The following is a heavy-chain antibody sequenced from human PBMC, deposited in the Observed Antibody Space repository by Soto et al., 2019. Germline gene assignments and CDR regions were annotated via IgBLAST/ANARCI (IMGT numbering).Heavy chain of an antibody. CDR3: ARDLSSGGWFGP. Sequence: SETLSLTCTVSGDSVRGYSWTWIRQPPGKALEWIGCIYYSGSTNYNPSLKSRVTISLDTSKNQFSLKLSSVTAADTALYYCARDLSSGGWFGPWGQGTLVTVS. CDR1: GDSVRGYS. V-gene: IGHV4-59*02. D-gene: IGHD6-19*01. J-gene: IGHJ5*02. CDR2: IYYSGST.